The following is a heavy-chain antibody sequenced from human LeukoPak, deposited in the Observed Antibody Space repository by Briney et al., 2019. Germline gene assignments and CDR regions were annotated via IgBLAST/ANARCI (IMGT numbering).Heavy chain of an antibody. CDR2: ISYDGSLK. CDR1: GFTFSNYP. V-gene: IGHV3-30-3*01. Sequence: PGRSLRLSCAASGFTFSNYPMRCVRQAPGKGPVRVAVISYDGSLKLYTDSVKGRFTVSRDTSKNTLYLQMNSLRAEDTAVYYCARDGWIGSPDYSDYWGQGILVTVSS. D-gene: IGHD1-26*01. J-gene: IGHJ4*02. CDR3: ARDGWIGSPDYSDY.